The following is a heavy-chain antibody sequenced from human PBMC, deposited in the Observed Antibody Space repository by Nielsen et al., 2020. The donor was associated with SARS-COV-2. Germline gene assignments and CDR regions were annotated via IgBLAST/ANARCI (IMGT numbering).Heavy chain of an antibody. CDR3: AKAQDIVLMVYAAFDY. CDR2: ISWNSGSI. V-gene: IGHV3-9*01. J-gene: IGHJ4*02. CDR1: GFTFSDYY. Sequence: SLKISCAASGFTFSDYYMSWVRQAPGKGLEWVSGISWNSGSIGYADSVKGRFTISRDNAKNSLYLQMNSLRAEDTALYYCAKAQDIVLMVYAAFDYWGQGTLVTVSS. D-gene: IGHD2-8*01.